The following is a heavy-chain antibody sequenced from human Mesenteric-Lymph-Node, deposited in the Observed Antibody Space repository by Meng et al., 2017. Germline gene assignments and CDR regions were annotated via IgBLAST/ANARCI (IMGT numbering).Heavy chain of an antibody. D-gene: IGHD3-22*01. CDR3: ASSYPYYDSSGYYPSYFQH. CDR1: GGSFSGYY. V-gene: IGHV4-34*01. CDR2: INHSGST. Sequence: SQIPSLTRSVYGGSFSGYYRSWIRQPPGKGLEWSGEINHSGSTNYNPSLKSRVTISVDTSKNQFSLKLSSVTAADTAVYYCASSYPYYDSSGYYPSYFQHWGQGTLVTVSS. J-gene: IGHJ1*01.